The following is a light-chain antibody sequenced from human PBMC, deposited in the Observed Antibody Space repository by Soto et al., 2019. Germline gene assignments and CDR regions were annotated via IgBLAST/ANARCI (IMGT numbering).Light chain of an antibody. CDR1: QSVSSS. CDR2: GAS. CDR3: QQYNNWPFIT. Sequence: EIVMTPSPATLSVSPGERATLSCRASQSVSSSLAWYQQKPGQAPRLLIYGASTRATGIPARFSGSGSGTEFTLTISSLQSEDFAVYYCQQYNNWPFITFGQGTRLEIK. V-gene: IGKV3-15*01. J-gene: IGKJ5*01.